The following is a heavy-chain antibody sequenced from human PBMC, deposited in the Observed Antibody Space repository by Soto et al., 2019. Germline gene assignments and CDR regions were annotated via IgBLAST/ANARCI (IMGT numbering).Heavy chain of an antibody. CDR2: ISYDGGNK. CDR3: AKNGWSSSSAPTYVDY. CDR1: GFIFSSYG. J-gene: IGHJ4*02. D-gene: IGHD6-6*01. Sequence: PGGSLRLSCVASGFIFSSYGMHWVRQAPGKGLEPVAVISYDGGNKYYADSVKGRFTISRDNSKNTLYLQMNSLRAEDTAVYYCAKNGWSSSSAPTYVDYWGQGTLVTVSS. V-gene: IGHV3-30*18.